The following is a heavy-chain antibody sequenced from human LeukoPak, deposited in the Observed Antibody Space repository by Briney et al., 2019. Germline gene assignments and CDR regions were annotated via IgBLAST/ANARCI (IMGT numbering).Heavy chain of an antibody. V-gene: IGHV3-74*03. CDR3: TRSDWFDP. CDR1: LFSIRGYW. J-gene: IGHJ5*02. CDR2: IKNDRRAT. Sequence: GWSLRLSCALSLFSIRGYWMLWVRQAPRTGRVWVSRIKNDRRATMYADSLKGRFTVSRDNAQNTLYLQMNSLRVEDTGVYYCTRSDWFDPWGQGTLVTVSS.